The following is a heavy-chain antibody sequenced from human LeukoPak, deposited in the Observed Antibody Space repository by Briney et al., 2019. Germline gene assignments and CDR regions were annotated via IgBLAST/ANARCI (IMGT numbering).Heavy chain of an antibody. Sequence: PSETLSLTCTVSGGSISSSSYYWGWIRQPPGKGLEWIGSIYYSGSTYYNPSLKSRVTISVDTSKNQFSLKLSSVTAADTAVYYCARRRYSYGQVSDYWGQGTLVTVSS. D-gene: IGHD5-18*01. CDR1: GGSISSSSYY. CDR3: ARRRYSYGQVSDY. V-gene: IGHV4-39*01. CDR2: IYYSGST. J-gene: IGHJ4*02.